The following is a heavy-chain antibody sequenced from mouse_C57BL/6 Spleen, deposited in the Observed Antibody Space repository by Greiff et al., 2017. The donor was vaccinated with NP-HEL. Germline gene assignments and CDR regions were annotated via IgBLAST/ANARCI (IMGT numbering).Heavy chain of an antibody. Sequence: EVQLQQSGPELVKPGASVKMSCKASGYTFTDYNMHWVKQSHGKSLEWIGYINPNNGGTSYNQKFKGKATLTVNKSSSTAYMELRSLTSEDSAVYYCERFRVSWYFDVWGTGTTVTVSS. D-gene: IGHD2-10*02. V-gene: IGHV1-22*01. CDR2: INPNNGGT. CDR1: GYTFTDYN. J-gene: IGHJ1*03. CDR3: ERFRVSWYFDV.